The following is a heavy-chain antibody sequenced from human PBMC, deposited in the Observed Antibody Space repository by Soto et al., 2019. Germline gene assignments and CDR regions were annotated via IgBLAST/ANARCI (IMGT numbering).Heavy chain of an antibody. CDR1: GFPFTTYG. V-gene: IGHV3-30*03. D-gene: IGHD3-10*01. J-gene: IGHJ4*02. CDR3: VGGQYYFDY. Sequence: QVQLVESGGGVVQPGRSLRLSCAASGFPFTTYGMHWVREGPGKGLEWVAVISYDGSNRYYADSVKGRFTISRDNSKNTLYLQMNDLRPEDTAVYYCVGGQYYFDYRGQGTLVTVSS. CDR2: ISYDGSNR.